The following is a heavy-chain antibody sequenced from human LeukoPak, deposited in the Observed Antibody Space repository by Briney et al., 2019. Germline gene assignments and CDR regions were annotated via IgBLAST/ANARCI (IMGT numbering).Heavy chain of an antibody. CDR2: IIPIFGTA. D-gene: IGHD2-2*01. J-gene: IGHJ6*03. Sequence: ASVKVSCKASGGTFSSYAISWVRQAPGQGLEWMGGIIPIFGTANYAQKFQGRVTITTDESTSTAYMELSSLRSDDTGVYYCARGAGAASLMPYYYYYMDVWGKGTTVTVSS. CDR3: ARGAGAASLMPYYYYYMDV. V-gene: IGHV1-69*05. CDR1: GGTFSSYA.